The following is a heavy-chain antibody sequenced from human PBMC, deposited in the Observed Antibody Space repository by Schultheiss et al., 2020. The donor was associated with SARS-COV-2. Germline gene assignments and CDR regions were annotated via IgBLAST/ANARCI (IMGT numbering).Heavy chain of an antibody. D-gene: IGHD3-3*01. V-gene: IGHV3-74*01. Sequence: GGSLRLSCAASGFTFSNYWMHWVRQAPGKGLVWVSRINSDGSSTSYADSVKGRFTISRDNAENTLYLQMNSLRAEDTAVYYCVRDMRYDGGFDPWGQGTLVTVSS. CDR1: GFTFSNYW. CDR3: VRDMRYDGGFDP. CDR2: INSDGSST. J-gene: IGHJ5*02.